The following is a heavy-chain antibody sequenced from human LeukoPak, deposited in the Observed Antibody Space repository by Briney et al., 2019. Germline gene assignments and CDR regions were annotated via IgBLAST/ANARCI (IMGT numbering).Heavy chain of an antibody. J-gene: IGHJ5*02. Sequence: PSETLSLTCTVSGYSISSGYYWGWIRQPPGKGLEWIGSIYHSGCTYYNPSLKSRVTISVDTSKNQFSLKLSSVTAADTAVHYCARSTAASGTSWFDPWGQGTLVTVSS. CDR2: IYHSGCT. D-gene: IGHD6-13*01. V-gene: IGHV4-38-2*02. CDR3: ARSTAASGTSWFDP. CDR1: GYSISSGYY.